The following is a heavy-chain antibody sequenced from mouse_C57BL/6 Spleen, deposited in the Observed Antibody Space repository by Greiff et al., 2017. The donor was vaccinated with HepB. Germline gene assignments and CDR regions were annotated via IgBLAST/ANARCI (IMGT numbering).Heavy chain of an antibody. CDR2: IYPGDGDT. Sequence: VQLQQSGAELVKPGASVKISCKASGYAFSSYWMNWVKQRPGKGLEWIGQIYPGDGDTNYNGKFKGKATLTADKSSSTAYMQLSSLTSEDSAVYFCARADPYDYDRMGYAMDYWGQGTSVTVSS. J-gene: IGHJ4*01. D-gene: IGHD2-4*01. V-gene: IGHV1-80*01. CDR1: GYAFSSYW. CDR3: ARADPYDYDRMGYAMDY.